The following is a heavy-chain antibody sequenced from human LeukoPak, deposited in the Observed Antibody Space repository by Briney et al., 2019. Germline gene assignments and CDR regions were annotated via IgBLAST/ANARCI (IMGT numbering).Heavy chain of an antibody. Sequence: GGSLRLSCSASGFTFSSYAMHWVRQAPGKGLEYVSGISSNGGSTYYADPVKGRFTISRDNSKNTLYLQMSSLRDEDTAVYYGVKGVVVAASVGEYFQQWDRAPWSASSQ. CDR3: VKGVVVAASVGEYFQQ. V-gene: IGHV3-64D*06. J-gene: IGHJ1*01. CDR2: ISSNGGST. CDR1: GFTFSSYA. D-gene: IGHD2-15*01.